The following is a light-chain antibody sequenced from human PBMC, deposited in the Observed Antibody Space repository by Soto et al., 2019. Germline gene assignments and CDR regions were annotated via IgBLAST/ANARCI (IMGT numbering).Light chain of an antibody. CDR2: GAS. J-gene: IGKJ1*01. V-gene: IGKV3D-20*02. CDR3: QQRNDWWT. Sequence: EIVLTQSSGTLSLSPGERATLSCRTSQSVSSNYLAWYQQKPGQAPRLLIYGASTRATGIPARFSGRGSGTDFTLTISSLEPEDSAVYYCQQRNDWWTFGPGTKVDIK. CDR1: QSVSSNY.